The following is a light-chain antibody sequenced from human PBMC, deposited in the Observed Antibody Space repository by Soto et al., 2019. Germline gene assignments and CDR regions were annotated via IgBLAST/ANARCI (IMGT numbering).Light chain of an antibody. J-gene: IGLJ2*01. CDR3: SSYAGSYTLV. V-gene: IGLV2-14*01. CDR1: SSDVGGYKY. Sequence: QSALTQPASVSGSPGQSITISCTGTSSDVGGYKYVSWYQLHPGTAPKLVIYDVTNRPSGVSNRFSGSKSGNTASLTISGLQAEDEADYFCSSYAGSYTLVFGGGTKLTVL. CDR2: DVT.